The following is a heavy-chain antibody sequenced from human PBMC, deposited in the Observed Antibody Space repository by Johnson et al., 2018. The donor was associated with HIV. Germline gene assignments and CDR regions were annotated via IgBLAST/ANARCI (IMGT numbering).Heavy chain of an antibody. J-gene: IGHJ3*02. Sequence: MQLVESGGGLVQPGGSLRLSCAASGFTFSSYWMSWVRQAPGKGLEWVANIKQDGSEKYYVDSVKGRFTISRDNAKNSLYLQMNSLRAEDTAVYYCARDRSPVYSSSSTPFDAFDIWGQGTMVTVSS. CDR3: ARDRSPVYSSSSTPFDAFDI. CDR1: GFTFSSYW. D-gene: IGHD6-6*01. V-gene: IGHV3-7*01. CDR2: IKQDGSEK.